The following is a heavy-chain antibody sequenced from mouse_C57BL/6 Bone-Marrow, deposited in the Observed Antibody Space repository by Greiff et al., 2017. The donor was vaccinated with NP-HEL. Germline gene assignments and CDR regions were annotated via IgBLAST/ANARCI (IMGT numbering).Heavy chain of an antibody. D-gene: IGHD3-1*01. CDR2: IYPRSGNT. CDR3: AREGYLYAMDY. V-gene: IGHV1-81*01. J-gene: IGHJ4*01. CDR1: GYTFTSYG. Sequence: QVQLQQSGAELARPGASVKLSCKASGYTFTSYGISWVKQRTGQGLEWIGEIYPRSGNTYYNEKFKGKATLTADKSSSTAYMGLRSLTSEDSAVYFCAREGYLYAMDYWGQGTSVTVSS.